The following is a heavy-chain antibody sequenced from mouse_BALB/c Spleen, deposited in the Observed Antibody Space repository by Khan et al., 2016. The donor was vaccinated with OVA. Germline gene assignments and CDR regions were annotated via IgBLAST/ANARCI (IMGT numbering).Heavy chain of an antibody. Sequence: VQLKQSGPGLVKPSQSLSLTCTVTGYSITSDYAWNWIRQFPGNKLEWMGYISYSGSTNYNPSLKSRISITRDTSKNQFFLQLNSVTTEDTATYYCARTARIKYWGQGTTVTVSS. CDR2: ISYSGST. D-gene: IGHD1-2*01. J-gene: IGHJ2*01. CDR1: GYSITSDYA. V-gene: IGHV3-2*02. CDR3: ARTARIKY.